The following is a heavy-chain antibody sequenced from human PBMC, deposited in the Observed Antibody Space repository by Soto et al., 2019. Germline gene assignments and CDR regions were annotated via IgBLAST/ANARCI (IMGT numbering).Heavy chain of an antibody. CDR3: ARDLRSSSTFYGMDV. V-gene: IGHV1-69*13. CDR2: IIPIFGTA. D-gene: IGHD6-6*01. J-gene: IGHJ6*02. Sequence: SVKVSCKASGGTFSSYAISWVRQAPGQGLEWMGGIIPIFGTANYAQKFQGRVTITADESTSTAYMELSSLRSEDTAVYYCARDLRSSSTFYGMDVWGQGTTVSVSS. CDR1: GGTFSSYA.